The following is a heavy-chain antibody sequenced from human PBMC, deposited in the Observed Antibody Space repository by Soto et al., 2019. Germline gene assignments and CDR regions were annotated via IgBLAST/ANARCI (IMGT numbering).Heavy chain of an antibody. J-gene: IGHJ4*02. V-gene: IGHV1-46*01. D-gene: IGHD6-19*01. Sequence: QVQLEQSGAEVKNPGASVKVSCKASGYTFTSYYMHWVRQAPGQGLEWMGVINPGGGITSYAENLTGRVTMTRDTSTSTAYMELSSLRSEDTAIYYCARGLAVAYSPALLWGQGTLLTVYS. CDR2: INPGGGIT. CDR1: GYTFTSYY. CDR3: ARGLAVAYSPALL.